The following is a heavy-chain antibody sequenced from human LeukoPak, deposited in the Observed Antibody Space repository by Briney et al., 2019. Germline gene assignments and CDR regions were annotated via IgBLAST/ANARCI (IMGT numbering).Heavy chain of an antibody. V-gene: IGHV1-2*02. Sequence: ASVKVSCKVSGFTFTGYYIRWVRQAPGQGLEWMGWINPISGGTDYAQKFQGRVSMTRDTSITTVYMDLTRLRSDDTAVYYCARDRSTAGTSLTDYWGQGTVVTVSS. D-gene: IGHD1-7*01. CDR1: GFTFTGYY. CDR2: INPISGGT. J-gene: IGHJ4*02. CDR3: ARDRSTAGTSLTDY.